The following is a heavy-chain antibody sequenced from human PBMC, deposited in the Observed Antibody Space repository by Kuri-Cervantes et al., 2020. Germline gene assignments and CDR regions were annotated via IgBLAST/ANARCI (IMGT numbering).Heavy chain of an antibody. Sequence: GGSLRLSCTASGFTFGDYAMSWFRQAPGKGLEWVSAISGSGGSTYYADSVKGRFTISRDNSKNTLYLQMNSLRAEDTAVYYCAKDHYKAYCSSTSCSFSHDFQHWGQGTLVTVSS. CDR2: ISGSGGST. CDR1: GFTFGDYA. D-gene: IGHD2-2*01. CDR3: AKDHYKAYCSSTSCSFSHDFQH. J-gene: IGHJ1*01. V-gene: IGHV3-23*01.